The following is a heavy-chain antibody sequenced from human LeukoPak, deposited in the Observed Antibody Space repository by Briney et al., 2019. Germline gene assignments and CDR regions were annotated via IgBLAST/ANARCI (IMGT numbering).Heavy chain of an antibody. Sequence: PGGSLRLSCATSGFTFSNYWMSWVRQAPGKWLEWVANIKQDGSEKYYGDSVKGRFTISRDNAKNSLYLQMNSLRVEDTSVYYCARLRGPYSGTYRYQTAFEFWGQGSLLTVSS. D-gene: IGHD1-26*01. J-gene: IGHJ4*02. CDR1: GFTFSNYW. V-gene: IGHV3-7*01. CDR2: IKQDGSEK. CDR3: ARLRGPYSGTYRYQTAFEF.